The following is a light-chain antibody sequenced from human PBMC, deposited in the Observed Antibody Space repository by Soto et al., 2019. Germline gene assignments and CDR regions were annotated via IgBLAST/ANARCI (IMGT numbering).Light chain of an antibody. J-gene: IGKJ1*01. CDR1: QDISNW. Sequence: DIQMTQSPSSVSASVGDRVTITCRASQDISNWLAWYQQKPGKAPKLLICGASTLQSGVPSRFSGNVSGTDFTLTISSLQPEDFATYYCQQANSFPWTFGQGTKAEIK. V-gene: IGKV1-12*01. CDR2: GAS. CDR3: QQANSFPWT.